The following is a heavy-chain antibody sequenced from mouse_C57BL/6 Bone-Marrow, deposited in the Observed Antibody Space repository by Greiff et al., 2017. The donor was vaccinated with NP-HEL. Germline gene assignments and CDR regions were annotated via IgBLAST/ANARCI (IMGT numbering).Heavy chain of an antibody. J-gene: IGHJ2*01. V-gene: IGHV1-9*01. CDR2: ILPGSGNT. D-gene: IGHD1-1*01. CDR1: GYTFTGNW. CDR3: ARDYYGSSYFDY. Sequence: VKLMESGAELMKPGASVKLSCKATGYTFTGNWIEWVKQRPGHGLEWIGEILPGSGNTYYNERFKGKATFTADTSSNPAYMQLRSLTTEDSAIYYCARDYYGSSYFDYWGQGTTLTVSS.